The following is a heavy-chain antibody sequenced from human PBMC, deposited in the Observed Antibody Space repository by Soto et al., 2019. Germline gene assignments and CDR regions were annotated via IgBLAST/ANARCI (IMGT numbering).Heavy chain of an antibody. D-gene: IGHD6-6*01. CDR3: ARTLSSSAENWFDP. J-gene: IGHJ5*02. Sequence: YAVSVKSRITINPDTSKNQFSLQLNSVTPEDTAVYFCARTLSSSAENWFDPWGQGTLVTVSS. V-gene: IGHV6-1*01.